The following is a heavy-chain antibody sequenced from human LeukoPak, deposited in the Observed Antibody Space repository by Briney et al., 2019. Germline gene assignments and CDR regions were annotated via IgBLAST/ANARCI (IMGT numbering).Heavy chain of an antibody. D-gene: IGHD7-27*01. CDR1: GGTFSSYA. Sequence: SVKVSCKASGGTFSSYAISWVRQAPGQGLEWMGRITPIFGTANYAQKFQGRVTITTDESTSTAYMELSSLRSEDTAVYYCARERRETGDPWFDYWGQGTLVTVSS. J-gene: IGHJ4*02. CDR2: ITPIFGTA. V-gene: IGHV1-69*05. CDR3: ARERRETGDPWFDY.